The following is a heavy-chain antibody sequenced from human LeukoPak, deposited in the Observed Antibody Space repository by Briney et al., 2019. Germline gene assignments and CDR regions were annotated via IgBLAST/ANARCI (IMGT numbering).Heavy chain of an antibody. D-gene: IGHD3-22*01. CDR1: GFTFSSYA. V-gene: IGHV3-23*01. CDR2: ISGSGGST. CDR3: AKDPNYYDSSGTVY. Sequence: GGSLRLSCAASGFTFSSYAMSWVRQAPGKGLEWVSAISGSGGSTYYADSVKGRFTISRDNSKNTLYLQMNSLRAEDTAVYYCAKDPNYYDSSGTVYWGQGTLVTVSS. J-gene: IGHJ4*02.